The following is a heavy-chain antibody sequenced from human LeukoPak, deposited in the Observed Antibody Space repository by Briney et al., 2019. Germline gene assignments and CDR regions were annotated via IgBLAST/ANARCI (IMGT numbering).Heavy chain of an antibody. CDR2: ISYDGSNK. D-gene: IGHD3-22*01. V-gene: IGHV3-30*04. J-gene: IGHJ4*02. CDR3: AKDGDYYDSSGYFIY. Sequence: PGRSLRLSCAASGFTFSSYAMHWVRQAPGKGLEWVAVISYDGSNKYYADSVKGRFTISRDNSKNTLYLQMNSLRAEDTAVYYCAKDGDYYDSSGYFIYWGQGTLVIVSS. CDR1: GFTFSSYA.